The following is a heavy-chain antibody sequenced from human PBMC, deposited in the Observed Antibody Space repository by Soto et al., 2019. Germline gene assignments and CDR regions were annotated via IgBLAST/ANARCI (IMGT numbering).Heavy chain of an antibody. CDR1: GGTFSSYA. CDR3: AKGVSQYTPLALFDY. V-gene: IGHV3-23*01. Sequence: GGSVRLSCAASGGTFSSYAMSWVRQAPGKGLEWVSTISGSDGRTYSTDSVKGRFTISRDNSRNTAYLQMNSLRVEDTAVYYCAKGVSQYTPLALFDYWGRGTLVTVSS. J-gene: IGHJ4*02. CDR2: ISGSDGRT. D-gene: IGHD5-18*01.